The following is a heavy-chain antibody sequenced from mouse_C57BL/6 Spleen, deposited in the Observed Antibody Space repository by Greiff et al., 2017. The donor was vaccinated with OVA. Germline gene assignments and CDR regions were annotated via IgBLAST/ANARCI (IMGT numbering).Heavy chain of an antibody. CDR1: GFTFNTYA. J-gene: IGHJ3*01. CDR3: VRDRGDSNYLAWFAY. V-gene: IGHV10-3*01. D-gene: IGHD2-5*01. CDR2: IRSKSSNYAT. Sequence: DVHLVESGGGLVQPKGSLKLSCAASGFTFNTYAMHWVRQAPGKGLEWVARIRSKSSNYATYYADSVKDRFTISRDDSQSMLYLQMNNLKTEDTAMYYCVRDRGDSNYLAWFAYWGQGTLVTVSA.